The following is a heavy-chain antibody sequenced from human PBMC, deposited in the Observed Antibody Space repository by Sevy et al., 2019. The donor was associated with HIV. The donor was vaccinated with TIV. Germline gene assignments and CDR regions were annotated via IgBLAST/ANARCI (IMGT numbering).Heavy chain of an antibody. CDR2: ITSDNGNT. Sequence: APVKVACKASGYTFTNFGINWVRQAPGQGLEWMGWITSDNGNTTYPQKFQGRLTMTRDTFSSTAYLDLRSMRSDDTAVYYCARARTAKYCTSVGCYWRHMDVWGKGTTVTVSS. CDR1: GYTFTNFG. D-gene: IGHD2-8*01. V-gene: IGHV1-18*01. CDR3: ARARTAKYCTSVGCYWRHMDV. J-gene: IGHJ6*03.